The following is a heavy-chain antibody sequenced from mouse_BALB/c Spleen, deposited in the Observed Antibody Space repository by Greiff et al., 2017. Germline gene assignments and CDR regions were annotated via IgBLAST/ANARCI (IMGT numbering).Heavy chain of an antibody. D-gene: IGHD2-1*01. Sequence: EVQLQESGAELVRSGASVKLSCTASGFTIKDYYMHWVKQRPGQGLESIGWIDPENGDTEYAPKFQGKATMTADTSSNTAYLQLSSLTSEDTAVYYCNAWGGNYFPFDYWGQGTTLTVSS. V-gene: IGHV14-4*02. J-gene: IGHJ2*01. CDR1: GFTIKDYY. CDR2: IDPENGDT. CDR3: NAWGGNYFPFDY.